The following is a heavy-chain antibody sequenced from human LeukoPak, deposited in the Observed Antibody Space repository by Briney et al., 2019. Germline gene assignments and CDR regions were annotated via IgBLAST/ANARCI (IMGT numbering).Heavy chain of an antibody. V-gene: IGHV3-30*18. CDR3: AKAQLITAAAGEYFQH. J-gene: IGHJ1*01. D-gene: IGHD6-13*01. CDR1: GFTFSSYG. Sequence: GRSLRLSCAASGFTFSSYGMHWVRQAPGKGLEWVAVISYDGSNKYYADSVKGRFTISRDNSKNTLYLQMNSLRAEDTAVYYCAKAQLITAAAGEYFQHWGQGTLVTVSS. CDR2: ISYDGSNK.